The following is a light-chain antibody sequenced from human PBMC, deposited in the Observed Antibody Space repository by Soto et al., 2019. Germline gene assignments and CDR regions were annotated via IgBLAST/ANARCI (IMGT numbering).Light chain of an antibody. CDR1: QSVSSY. CDR3: QQRRT. J-gene: IGKJ1*01. V-gene: IGKV3-11*01. CDR2: DAS. Sequence: EIVLTQSPATLSLSPGERATLSCRAGQSVSSYLAWYQQKPGQAPRLLIYDASNRATGIPARFSGSGSGTDFTLTISSLEPEDFAVYYCQQRRTFGQGTKVDI.